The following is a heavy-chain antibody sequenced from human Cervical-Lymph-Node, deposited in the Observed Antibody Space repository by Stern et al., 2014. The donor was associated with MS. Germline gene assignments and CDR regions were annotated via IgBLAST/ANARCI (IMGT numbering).Heavy chain of an antibody. Sequence: QVQLQEWGAGLLRPSETLSLTCAVHGASFSDNYWRWIRQTPGKGLEWIAEINSSGGTDYKPSVRSRASLSVYPSRNQFSLKLSSLTAADTAMYYCARERKVERSARLLVSFDVWGQGTLVTVSS. V-gene: IGHV4-34*01. CDR1: GASFSDNY. D-gene: IGHD1-1*01. CDR3: ARERKVERSARLLVSFDV. J-gene: IGHJ3*01. CDR2: INSSGGT.